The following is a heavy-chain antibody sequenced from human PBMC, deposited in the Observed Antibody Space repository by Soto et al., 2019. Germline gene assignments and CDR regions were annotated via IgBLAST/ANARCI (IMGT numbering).Heavy chain of an antibody. V-gene: IGHV4-38-2*01. J-gene: IGHJ5*02. CDR1: GYSISSGYY. CDR2: IYHSGST. D-gene: IGHD1-26*01. CDR3: ARSPIVGVKSWFDP. Sequence: XGTLTLTCAVSGYSISSGYYWCCIRQPPGKGLEWIGSIYHSGSTYYNPSLKSRVTISVDTSKNNSSLNLISVTAAETAVYYCARSPIVGVKSWFDPSGKGTLVTVSS.